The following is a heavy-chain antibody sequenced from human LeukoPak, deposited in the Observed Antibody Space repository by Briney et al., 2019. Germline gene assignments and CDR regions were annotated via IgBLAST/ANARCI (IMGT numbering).Heavy chain of an antibody. D-gene: IGHD2-15*01. CDR1: GYIFTGYY. J-gene: IGHJ3*02. Sequence: ASVEVSCKASGYIFTGYYIHWVRQAPGQGLEWMGRINPNSGGTNYAQKFQGRVTMTRDTSISTAYMELSNLKSDDTAVYYCARDRGSGLDAFDIWGQGTMVTVSS. CDR3: ARDRGSGLDAFDI. V-gene: IGHV1-2*06. CDR2: INPNSGGT.